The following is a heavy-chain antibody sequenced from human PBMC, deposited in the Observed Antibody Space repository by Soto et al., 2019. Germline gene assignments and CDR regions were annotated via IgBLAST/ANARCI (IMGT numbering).Heavy chain of an antibody. CDR2: ISSSSSTI. V-gene: IGHV3-48*01. J-gene: IGHJ4*02. Sequence: GGSLRLSCAASGFTFSSYSMNWVRQAPGKGLEWVSYISSSSSTIYYADSVKGRFTISRDNAKNSLYLQMNSLRAEDTAVYYCAREIQGVSFDYWGQGTLVTVSS. CDR1: GFTFSSYS. CDR3: AREIQGVSFDY. D-gene: IGHD3-16*01.